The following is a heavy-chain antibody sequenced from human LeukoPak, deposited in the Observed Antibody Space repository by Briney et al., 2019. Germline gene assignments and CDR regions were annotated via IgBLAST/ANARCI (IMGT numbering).Heavy chain of an antibody. CDR3: ARARQPYYYDSSGAYPLDAFDI. D-gene: IGHD3-22*01. CDR2: IIPILGIA. V-gene: IGHV1-69*02. CDR1: GGTFSSYT. J-gene: IGHJ3*02. Sequence: ASVKVSCKASGGTFSSYTISWVRQAPGQGLEWMGRIIPILGIANYAQKFQGRVTITADKSTSTAYMELSSLRSEDTAVYYCARARQPYYYDSSGAYPLDAFDIWGQGTMVTVSS.